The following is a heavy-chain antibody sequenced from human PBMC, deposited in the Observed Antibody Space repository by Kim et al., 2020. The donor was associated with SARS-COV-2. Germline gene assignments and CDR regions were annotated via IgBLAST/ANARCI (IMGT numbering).Heavy chain of an antibody. D-gene: IGHD3-9*01. V-gene: IGHV3-11*05. Sequence: GGSLRLSCAASGFTFSDYYMSWIRQAPGKGLEWVSYISSSSSYTNYADSVKGRFTISRDNAKNSLYLQMNSLRAEDTAVYYCARADYDILTGYYIDYWGQGTLVTVSS. CDR1: GFTFSDYY. CDR3: ARADYDILTGYYIDY. J-gene: IGHJ4*02. CDR2: ISSSSSYT.